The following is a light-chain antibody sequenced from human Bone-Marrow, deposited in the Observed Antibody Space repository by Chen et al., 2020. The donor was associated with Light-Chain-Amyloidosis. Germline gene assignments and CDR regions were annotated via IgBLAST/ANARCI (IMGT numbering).Light chain of an antibody. CDR2: RDT. CDR3: QSADSSGTYEVI. Sequence: SYELTQPPSVSVSPGQTARITCAGDDLPTKYAYWYQQKPGQAPVLVIHRDTERASGISERFSGSSSETTATLTIGGVQAEDEADYHCQSADSSGTYEVIFGGGTKLTVL. V-gene: IGLV3-25*03. CDR1: DLPTKY. J-gene: IGLJ2*01.